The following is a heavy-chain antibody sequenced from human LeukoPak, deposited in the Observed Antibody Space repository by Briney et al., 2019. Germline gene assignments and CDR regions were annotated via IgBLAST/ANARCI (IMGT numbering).Heavy chain of an antibody. CDR2: MNPNSGNT. CDR1: GYTFTSYD. D-gene: IGHD3-9*01. J-gene: IGHJ6*02. Sequence: ASVKVSCKASGYTFTSYDINWVRQATGQGLEWMGWMNPNSGNTGYAQKFQGRVTMTRNTSISTAYMELSSLRSEDTAVYYCARGDIGNILTGRLYYYYYYGMDVWGQGTTVTVSS. CDR3: ARGDIGNILTGRLYYYYYYGMDV. V-gene: IGHV1-8*01.